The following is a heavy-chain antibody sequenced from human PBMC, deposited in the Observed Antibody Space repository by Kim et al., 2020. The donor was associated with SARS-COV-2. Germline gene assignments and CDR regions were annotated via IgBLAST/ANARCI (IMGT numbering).Heavy chain of an antibody. Sequence: GGSLRLSCAASGFTFSSYSMNWVRQAPGKGLEWVSSISSSSSYIYYADSVKGRFTISRDNAKNSLYLQMNSLRAEDTAVYYCARDGDKRGYSYGPDYWGQGTLVTVSS. CDR3: ARDGDKRGYSYGPDY. CDR1: GFTFSSYS. CDR2: ISSSSSYI. J-gene: IGHJ4*02. V-gene: IGHV3-21*01. D-gene: IGHD5-18*01.